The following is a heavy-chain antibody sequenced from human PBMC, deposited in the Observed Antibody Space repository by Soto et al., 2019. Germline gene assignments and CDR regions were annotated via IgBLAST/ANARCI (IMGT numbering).Heavy chain of an antibody. CDR3: ARKTMIGGDAFDI. CDR1: GYTFTGYY. Sequence: ASVKVSCKASGYTFTGYYMHWVRQAPGQGLEWMGWINPNSGGTNYAQKFQGWVTMTRDTSISTAYMELSRLRSDDTAVYYCARKTMIGGDAFDIWGQGTMVTVSS. CDR2: INPNSGGT. D-gene: IGHD3-22*01. J-gene: IGHJ3*02. V-gene: IGHV1-2*04.